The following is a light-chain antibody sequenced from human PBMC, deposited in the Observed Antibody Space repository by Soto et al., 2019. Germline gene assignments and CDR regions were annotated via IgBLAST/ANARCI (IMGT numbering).Light chain of an antibody. Sequence: DIQMTQSPSTLSASVGDRIIITCRASESISSWLAWYQQKPGKAPKLLIYKASTLESGVPSRLSASGSGTEYTLTISSLQPDDSATYFCHQYSAHHTLGGGTKVDIK. CDR3: HQYSAHHT. CDR2: KAS. J-gene: IGKJ4*01. V-gene: IGKV1-5*03. CDR1: ESISSW.